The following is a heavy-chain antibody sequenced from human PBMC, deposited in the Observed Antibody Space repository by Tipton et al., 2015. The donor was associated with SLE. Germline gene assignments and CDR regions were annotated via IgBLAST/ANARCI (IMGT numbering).Heavy chain of an antibody. CDR1: GDSLSTNY. CDR3: ARDPTAVTTEDWYFDL. J-gene: IGHJ2*01. Sequence: TLSLTCTVSGDSLSTNYWNWIRQPAGKGLGWIGRMYGSGSPTHYNPSLESRVTMSVDTSQKQFSLKLTSVTAADTAVYYCARDPTAVTTEDWYFDLWGRGTLVTVSS. V-gene: IGHV4-4*07. CDR2: MYGSGSP. D-gene: IGHD4-17*01.